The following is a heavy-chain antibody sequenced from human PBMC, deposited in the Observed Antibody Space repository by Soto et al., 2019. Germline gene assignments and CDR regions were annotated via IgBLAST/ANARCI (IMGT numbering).Heavy chain of an antibody. Sequence: QVQLQESGPGLVKPSQTLSLTCTVSGGSISSGGYYWSWIRQHPGKGLEWIGYIYYSGSTYYNPSLKSRVTISVDPSKNQFSLKLSSVTAADTAVYYCASVYCSGGSCGVGDWFDPWGQGTLVTVSS. J-gene: IGHJ5*02. V-gene: IGHV4-31*03. CDR2: IYYSGST. CDR3: ASVYCSGGSCGVGDWFDP. CDR1: GGSISSGGYY. D-gene: IGHD2-15*01.